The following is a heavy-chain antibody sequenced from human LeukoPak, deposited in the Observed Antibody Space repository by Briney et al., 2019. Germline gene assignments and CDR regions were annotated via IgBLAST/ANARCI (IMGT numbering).Heavy chain of an antibody. J-gene: IGHJ3*02. Sequence: PSETLSLTCTVSGGSISSYYWSWIRQPPGKGLEWIGYIYTSGSTNYNPSLKSRVTISVDTSKNQFSLKLSSVTAADTAVYYCARRERGAAFDIWGQGTMLTVSS. V-gene: IGHV4-4*09. D-gene: IGHD1-1*01. CDR2: IYTSGST. CDR3: ARRERGAAFDI. CDR1: GGSISSYY.